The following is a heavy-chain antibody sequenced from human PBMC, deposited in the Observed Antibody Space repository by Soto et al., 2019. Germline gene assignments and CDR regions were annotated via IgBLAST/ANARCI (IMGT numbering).Heavy chain of an antibody. J-gene: IGHJ4*02. D-gene: IGHD2-15*01. CDR2: ISGSGGRT. Sequence: EVQLLESGGGLVQPGGSLRLSCAASGFTFSSYAMSWVRQAPGKGLEWVSAISGSGGRTYNSDSVKGRFTISRDNFKNTLYLQMNSLRADDTAVYYCAKEGVVVATFENWSQGTLVTVSS. V-gene: IGHV3-23*01. CDR1: GFTFSSYA. CDR3: AKEGVVVATFEN.